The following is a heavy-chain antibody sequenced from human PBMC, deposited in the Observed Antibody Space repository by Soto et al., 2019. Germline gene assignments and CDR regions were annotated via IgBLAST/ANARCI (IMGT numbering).Heavy chain of an antibody. Sequence: PGGSLRLSCAASGFTFSSYAMHWGRQAPGKGLEWVAVISYDGSNKYYADSVKGRFTISRDNSKNTLYLQMNSLRAEDTAVYYCARDEWLGDYWGQGTLVTVSS. CDR1: GFTFSSYA. CDR3: ARDEWLGDY. V-gene: IGHV3-30-3*01. D-gene: IGHD5-12*01. CDR2: ISYDGSNK. J-gene: IGHJ4*02.